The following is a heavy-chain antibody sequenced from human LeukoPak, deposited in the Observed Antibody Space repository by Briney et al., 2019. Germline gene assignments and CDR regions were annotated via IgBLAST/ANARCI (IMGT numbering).Heavy chain of an antibody. CDR2: IFFDGSNK. D-gene: IGHD3-3*01. J-gene: IGHJ4*02. Sequence: GGSLRLSCAASGFTFSTYAMHWVRQAPGKGLDWVAFIFFDGSNKYYADSVKGRFTISRDDSKNTLYLQMDSLRPEDTAVYYCARDLEEWGRVDDWGQGTLVTVSS. V-gene: IGHV3-30-3*01. CDR1: GFTFSTYA. CDR3: ARDLEEWGRVDD.